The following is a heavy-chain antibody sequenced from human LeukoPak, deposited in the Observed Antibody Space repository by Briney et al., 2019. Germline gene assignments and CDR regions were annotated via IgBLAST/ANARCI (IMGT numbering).Heavy chain of an antibody. V-gene: IGHV3-21*04. D-gene: IGHD6-13*01. CDR1: GFTFSSYS. CDR3: AKDLDIAAAH. Sequence: GGSLRLSCAASGFTFSSYSMNWVRQAPGKGLEWVSSISSSSSYIYYADSVKGRFTISRDNAKNSLYLQMNSLRADDTAVYYCAKDLDIAAAHWGQGTLVTVSS. CDR2: ISSSSSYI. J-gene: IGHJ4*02.